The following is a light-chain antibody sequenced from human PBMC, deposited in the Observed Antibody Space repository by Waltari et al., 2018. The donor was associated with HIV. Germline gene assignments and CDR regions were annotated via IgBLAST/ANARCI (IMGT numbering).Light chain of an antibody. CDR3: AVWDDSLNGWV. CDR2: SNN. CDR1: SSNTGSNT. Sequence: QSVLTQPPSAPGTPGQRVTISCSGRSSNTGSNTVNWYQQFPGTAPKLLIYSNNQRPSGVPDRFSGSKSGTSASLAISGLQSEDEADYYCAVWDDSLNGWVFGGGTKLTVL. J-gene: IGLJ3*02. V-gene: IGLV1-44*01.